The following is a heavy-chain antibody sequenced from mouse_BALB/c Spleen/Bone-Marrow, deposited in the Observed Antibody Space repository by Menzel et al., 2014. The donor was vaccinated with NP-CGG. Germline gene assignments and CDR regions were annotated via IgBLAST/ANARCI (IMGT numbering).Heavy chain of an antibody. CDR1: GYTSTSYY. V-gene: IGHV1S56*01. J-gene: IGHJ4*01. D-gene: IGHD2-4*01. CDR2: IYPGDFNT. CDR3: ARKNQRAYDSMNY. Sequence: QVQLQQSGPELVKPGASVRISCKASGYTSTSYYVHWVRQRPGQGLEWIGWIYPGDFNTKYNEKFKGKATLTADKSSSTASMQDSSLTSENSAVYFCARKNQRAYDSMNYWGQGTSVTVSS.